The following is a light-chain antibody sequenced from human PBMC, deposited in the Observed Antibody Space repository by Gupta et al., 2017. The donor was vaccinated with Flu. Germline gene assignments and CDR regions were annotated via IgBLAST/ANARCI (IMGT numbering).Light chain of an antibody. J-gene: IGKJ1*01. V-gene: IGKV2-28*01. CDR2: LVS. CDR1: QSLLHSNGNNA. CDR3: MQGVQRPWT. Sequence: DVVVTQSPLSLLLAPGEPASISCRSSQSLLHSNGNNALDWFQQKPGQSPRLLIYLVSNRDSGVPDRFSGSGSGTEFTLKISRVEAEDVGIYYCMQGVQRPWTFGQGTKVEI.